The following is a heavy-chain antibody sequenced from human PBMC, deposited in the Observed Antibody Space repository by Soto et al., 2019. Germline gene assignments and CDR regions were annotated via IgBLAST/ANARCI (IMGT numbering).Heavy chain of an antibody. J-gene: IGHJ3*02. D-gene: IGHD3-22*01. CDR2: ISSSSSYI. Sequence: EVQLVESGGGLVKPGGSLRLSCAASGFTFSSYSMNWVRQAPGQGLEWVSSISSSSSYIYYADSVKGRFTISRDNAKNSLYLQMNSLRAEDTAVYYCARDAYDSSGYQTAFDIWGQGTMVTVSS. CDR1: GFTFSSYS. CDR3: ARDAYDSSGYQTAFDI. V-gene: IGHV3-21*01.